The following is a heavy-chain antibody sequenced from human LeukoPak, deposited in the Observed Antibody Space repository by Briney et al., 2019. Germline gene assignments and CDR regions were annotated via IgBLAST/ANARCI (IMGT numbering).Heavy chain of an antibody. J-gene: IGHJ4*02. CDR3: MRDLSN. CDR1: AYAINRGYY. CDR2: IYHSGST. V-gene: IGHV4-38-2*02. D-gene: IGHD3-3*02. Sequence: SETLSLTFGVSAYAINRGYYWRWVRQPPGKGLEWIGNIYHSGSTSYNPSLKSRVTISLDTSNKHFSLKLNSVIAADTAVYYCMRDLSNWGQGTLVTVSS.